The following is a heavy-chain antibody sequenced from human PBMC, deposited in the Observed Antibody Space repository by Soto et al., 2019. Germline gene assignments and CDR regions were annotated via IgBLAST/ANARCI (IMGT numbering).Heavy chain of an antibody. J-gene: IGHJ6*02. D-gene: IGHD4-4*01. CDR2: IGTSGKTI. CDR1: GFTFSSYE. V-gene: IGHV3-48*03. Sequence: GGSLRLSCAVSGFTFSSYEMNWVRQAPGKGLKWVSYIGTSGKTIYYADSVRGRFTISRDNAKNSLYLQMNSLRAEDTAVYFCARDPAIYSGKFDYGLDVWGRGTTVTVSS. CDR3: ARDPAIYSGKFDYGLDV.